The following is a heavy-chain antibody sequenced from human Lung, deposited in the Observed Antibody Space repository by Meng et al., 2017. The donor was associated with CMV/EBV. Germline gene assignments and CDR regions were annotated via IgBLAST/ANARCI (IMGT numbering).Heavy chain of an antibody. Sequence: LSFTVSGYSISSGYYWGGIRRPPGRGLEWIGNIYKSGRTFYSPSLKTRVTMSVDTSKNQFSLKLRSVTAADTAVYYCARFPFDYSGQGTLVTVSS. V-gene: IGHV4-38-2*02. CDR3: ARFPFDY. CDR1: GYSISSGYY. CDR2: IYKSGRT. J-gene: IGHJ4*02.